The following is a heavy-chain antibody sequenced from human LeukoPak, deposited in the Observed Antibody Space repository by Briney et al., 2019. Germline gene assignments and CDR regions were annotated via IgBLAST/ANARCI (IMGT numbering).Heavy chain of an antibody. CDR2: ISRTGNSI. D-gene: IGHD6-13*01. V-gene: IGHV3-48*03. J-gene: IGHJ4*02. CDR1: GFTLSSYE. CDR3: ARGPYSSNWYVDY. Sequence: PWGSLRLSCAASGFTLSSYEMNWVRLAPGKGLEWISYISRTGNSIYYAGSVKGRFTISRDSAKNSLYLQMNSLRAEDTAVYYCARGPYSSNWYVDYWGQGPLVSVAS.